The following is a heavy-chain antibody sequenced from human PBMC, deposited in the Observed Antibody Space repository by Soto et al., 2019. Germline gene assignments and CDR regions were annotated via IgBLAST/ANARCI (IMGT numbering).Heavy chain of an antibody. CDR3: ARRIAVAGTIAFDI. J-gene: IGHJ3*02. CDR2: IIPIFGTA. CDR1: GGTFSSYA. V-gene: IGHV1-69*13. Sequence: SVKVSCKASGGTFSSYAISWVRQAPGQGLEWMGGIIPIFGTANYAQKFQGRVTITADESTSTAYMELSSLRSEDTAVYYCARRIAVAGTIAFDIWGQGTMVTVSS. D-gene: IGHD6-19*01.